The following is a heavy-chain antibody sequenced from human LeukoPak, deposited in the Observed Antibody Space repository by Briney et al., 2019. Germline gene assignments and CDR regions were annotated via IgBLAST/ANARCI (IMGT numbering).Heavy chain of an antibody. Sequence: ASVKVSCKASGYTFTNYGISWVRQAPGQGLEWMGWISGDNANTNYARKVQGRVTMTTDTSTSTAYMGLRSLRSDDTAIYYCARHLRVGATVLSSFNFWGQGTPVTVSS. CDR1: GYTFTNYG. D-gene: IGHD1-26*01. CDR3: ARHLRVGATVLSSFNF. V-gene: IGHV1-18*01. CDR2: ISGDNANT. J-gene: IGHJ4*02.